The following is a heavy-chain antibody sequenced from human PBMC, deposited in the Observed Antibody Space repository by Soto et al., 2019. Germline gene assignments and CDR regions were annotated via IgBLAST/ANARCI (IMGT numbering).Heavy chain of an antibody. CDR3: ARKNRYFDWLLEDAFDI. Sequence: PGESLKISCKGSGYSFTSYWIGWVRQMPGKGLEWMGIIYPGDSDTRYSPSFQGQVTISADKSISTAYLQWGSLKASDTAMYYCARKNRYFDWLLEDAFDIWGQGTMVTVSS. V-gene: IGHV5-51*01. D-gene: IGHD3-9*01. CDR1: GYSFTSYW. CDR2: IYPGDSDT. J-gene: IGHJ3*02.